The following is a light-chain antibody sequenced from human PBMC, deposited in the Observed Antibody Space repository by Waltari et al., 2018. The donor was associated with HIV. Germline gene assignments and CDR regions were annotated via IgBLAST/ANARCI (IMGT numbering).Light chain of an antibody. V-gene: IGLV9-49*01. J-gene: IGLJ2*01. CDR3: GADHGSGSNFLGA. Sequence: QPVLTQPPSASASLGASVTLTCTLTSGYSNYKVPCYQQRPGKGPRFLMRVGTGGIVGSKGDGIPNRFSVLGSGLNRYLTIENIQEDYESDYHCGADHGSGSNFLGAFGGGTKLTVL. CDR1: SGYSNYK. CDR2: VGTGGIVG.